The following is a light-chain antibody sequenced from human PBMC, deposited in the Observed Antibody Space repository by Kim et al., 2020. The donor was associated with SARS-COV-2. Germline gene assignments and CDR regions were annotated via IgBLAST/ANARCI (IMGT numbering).Light chain of an antibody. CDR2: WAS. Sequence: DVVMTQSPDSLAVSLGERATINCKSNQRVLFTSNNKNSIAWYQQKPGQPPKLLVYWASTRESGVPDRFSGSGSGTDSTLTISRLQAEDVAIYYCQQYFYIPFTFGQGTKLEI. CDR3: QQYFYIPFT. V-gene: IGKV4-1*01. J-gene: IGKJ2*01. CDR1: QRVLFTSNNKNS.